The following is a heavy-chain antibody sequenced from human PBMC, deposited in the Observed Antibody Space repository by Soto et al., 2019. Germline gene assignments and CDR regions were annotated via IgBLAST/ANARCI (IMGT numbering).Heavy chain of an antibody. CDR3: AREGDGYNLGPSVDFDY. Sequence: QVQLVQSGAEVKKPGASVKVSCKASGYTFTTYYMHWVRQAPGQGLEWMGVINPSGGSTSYAQKFQGRVTVTRDTSTSTLYMELSSLRSEDTVVYYCAREGDGYNLGPSVDFDYWGQGTLVTVSS. CDR1: GYTFTTYY. CDR2: INPSGGST. J-gene: IGHJ4*02. D-gene: IGHD5-12*01. V-gene: IGHV1-46*01.